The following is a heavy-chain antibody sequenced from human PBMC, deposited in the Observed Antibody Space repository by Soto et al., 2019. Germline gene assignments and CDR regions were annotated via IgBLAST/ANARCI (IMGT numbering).Heavy chain of an antibody. V-gene: IGHV3-7*02. D-gene: IGHD3-22*01. CDR1: GFTFHNYW. CDR3: ARADASSSAPLWSGMDV. CDR2: IKPDGSDK. Sequence: GGSLRLSCAASGFTFHNYWMGWVRQTPDKGLEWVANIKPDGSDKYYVDSVEGRFTISRDNAKNSLYLQMNSLRAEDTAVYYCARADASSSAPLWSGMDVWGQGTTVTVSS. J-gene: IGHJ6*02.